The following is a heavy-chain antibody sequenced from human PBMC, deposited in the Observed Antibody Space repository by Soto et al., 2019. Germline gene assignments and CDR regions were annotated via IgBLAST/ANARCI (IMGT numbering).Heavy chain of an antibody. V-gene: IGHV4-59*08. J-gene: IGHJ3*02. CDR1: GGSISSYY. CDR2: IYYSGST. Sequence: SETLSLTCTVSGGSISSYYWSWIRQPPGKGLEWIGYIYYSGSTNYNPSLKSRVTISVDTSKNQFSLKLSSVTAADTAVYYCARHTPKKANWDAFDIWGQGTMVTVSS. CDR3: ARHTPKKANWDAFDI. D-gene: IGHD7-27*01.